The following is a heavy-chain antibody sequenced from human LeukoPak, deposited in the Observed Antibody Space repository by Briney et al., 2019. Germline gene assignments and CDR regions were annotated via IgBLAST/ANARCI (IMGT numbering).Heavy chain of an antibody. CDR3: AKDRGPWIQLWVYDY. V-gene: IGHV3-23*01. Sequence: GGTLRLSCEVSGITLSDYGMSWVRQAPGKGLEWVSAISGRGGKTYYADSVKGRFTISRDNSKNTLYLQMNSLRAEDTAVYYCAKDRGPWIQLWVYDYWGQGTLVTVSS. J-gene: IGHJ4*02. CDR1: GITLSDYG. D-gene: IGHD5-18*01. CDR2: ISGRGGKT.